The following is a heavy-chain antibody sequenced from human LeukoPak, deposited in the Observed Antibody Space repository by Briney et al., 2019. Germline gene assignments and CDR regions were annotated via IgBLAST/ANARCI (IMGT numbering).Heavy chain of an antibody. J-gene: IGHJ4*02. CDR1: GDSVSSNSAT. CDR3: ARDLSGSGSYHFDY. V-gene: IGHV6-1*01. D-gene: IGHD1-26*01. CDR2: TYYRSTWYN. Sequence: PSQTLSLTCAISGDSVSSNSATWNWIRQSPSRGLEWLGSTYYRSTWYNQYAVSLRSRITINSDTSKNEFSLQLNSVTPEDTAVYYCARDLSGSGSYHFDYWGQGTLVTVSS.